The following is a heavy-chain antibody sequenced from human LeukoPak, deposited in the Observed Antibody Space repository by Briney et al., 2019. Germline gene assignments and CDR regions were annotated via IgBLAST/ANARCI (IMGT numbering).Heavy chain of an antibody. Sequence: SETLSLTCTVSGGSISSYYWSWIRQPPGKGLEWIGYIYYSGSTNYNPSLKSRVTISVDTSKNQFSLKLSSVTAADTAVYYCARAPDYDILTGYYDYWGQGTLVTVPS. D-gene: IGHD3-9*01. J-gene: IGHJ4*02. CDR3: ARAPDYDILTGYYDY. V-gene: IGHV4-59*01. CDR2: IYYSGST. CDR1: GGSISSYY.